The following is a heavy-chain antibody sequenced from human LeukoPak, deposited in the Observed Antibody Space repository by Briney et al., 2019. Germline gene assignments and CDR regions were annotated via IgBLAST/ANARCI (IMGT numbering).Heavy chain of an antibody. CDR3: AKDPLSDVTPFDY. Sequence: GGSLRLSCAASGFTFSNFWMSWVRQAPGKGLEWVSAISGSGGSTYYADSVKGRFTISRDNSKNTLYLQMNSLRAEDTAVYYCAKDPLSDVTPFDYWGQGTLVTVSS. D-gene: IGHD2/OR15-2a*01. CDR2: ISGSGGST. V-gene: IGHV3-23*01. J-gene: IGHJ4*02. CDR1: GFTFSNFW.